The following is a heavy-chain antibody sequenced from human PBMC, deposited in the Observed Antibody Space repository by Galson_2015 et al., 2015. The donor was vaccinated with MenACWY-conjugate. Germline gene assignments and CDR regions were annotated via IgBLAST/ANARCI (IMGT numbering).Heavy chain of an antibody. V-gene: IGHV1-46*03. CDR1: GYTFFSYY. Sequence: SVKVSCKASGYTFFSYYLHWLRQPPGQGLEWMGIINPSGGSTSYAQKFQGRVAMTRYTSTSTVYMELSSLGSEDTAVYYCARSLELITFDYWGQGTLVPVSS. CDR2: INPSGGST. D-gene: IGHD1-7*01. J-gene: IGHJ4*02. CDR3: ARSLELITFDY.